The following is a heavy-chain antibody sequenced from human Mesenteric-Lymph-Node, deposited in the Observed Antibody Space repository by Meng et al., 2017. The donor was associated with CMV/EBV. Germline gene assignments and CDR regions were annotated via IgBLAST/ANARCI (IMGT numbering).Heavy chain of an antibody. D-gene: IGHD6-19*01. CDR1: GDSVSSGSHY. CDR2: IYYSGRT. CDR3: ARDKYNSGWYLFDP. V-gene: IGHV4-61*01. Sequence: SGDSVSSGSHYWSWIRQPAGKGLEWIGYIYYSGRTNYYPSLKSRVTMLIDTSKNQFSRKLTSVTAADTAVYYCARDKYNSGWYLFDPWGQGTLVTVSS. J-gene: IGHJ5*02.